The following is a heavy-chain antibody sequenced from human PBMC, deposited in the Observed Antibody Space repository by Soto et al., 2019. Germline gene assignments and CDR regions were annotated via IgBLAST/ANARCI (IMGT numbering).Heavy chain of an antibody. CDR2: VYHTGDT. V-gene: IGHV4-4*02. D-gene: IGHD2-21*02. Sequence: SETLSLTCGVSGGTVAISHWWRWVRQSPGGGLEWIGNVYHTGDTNLNPSLQSRVTISVDKSNNQFSLRLNSLTAADTAVYFCAREIVTAGGNNYFDPWGPGTLVTVSS. CDR3: AREIVTAGGNNYFDP. J-gene: IGHJ5*02. CDR1: GGTVAISHW.